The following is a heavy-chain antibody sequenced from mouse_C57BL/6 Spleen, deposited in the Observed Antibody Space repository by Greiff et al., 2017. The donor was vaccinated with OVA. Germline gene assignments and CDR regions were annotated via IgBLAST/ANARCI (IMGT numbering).Heavy chain of an antibody. CDR3: ARYHYYGSRSSYAMDY. D-gene: IGHD1-1*01. J-gene: IGHJ4*01. Sequence: EVQRVESGPELVKPGASVKIPCKASGYTFTDYNMDWVKQSHGKSLEWIGDINPNNGGTIYNQKFKGKATLTVDKSSSTAYMELRSLTSEDTAVYYCARYHYYGSRSSYAMDYWGQGTSVTVSS. CDR1: GYTFTDYN. V-gene: IGHV1-18*01. CDR2: INPNNGGT.